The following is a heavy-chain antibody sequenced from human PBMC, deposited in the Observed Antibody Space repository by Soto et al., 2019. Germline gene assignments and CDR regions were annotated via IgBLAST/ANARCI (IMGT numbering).Heavy chain of an antibody. CDR1: GGSISSGDYY. CDR2: IYYSGST. D-gene: IGHD5-12*01. Sequence: QVQLQESGPGLVKPSQTLSLTCTVSGGSISSGDYYWSWIRQPPGKGLEWIGYIYYSGSTYYNLSLKSRVTISVDTSKNQFSLKLSSVTAADTSVYYCARGEDGYKPLDAFDIWGQGTMVTVSS. J-gene: IGHJ3*02. CDR3: ARGEDGYKPLDAFDI. V-gene: IGHV4-30-4*01.